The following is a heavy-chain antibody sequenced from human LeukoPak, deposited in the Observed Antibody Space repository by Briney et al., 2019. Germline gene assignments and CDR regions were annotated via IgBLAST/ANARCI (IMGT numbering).Heavy chain of an antibody. CDR3: ARVIVGWFDP. V-gene: IGHV4-39*07. J-gene: IGHJ5*02. Sequence: PSETLSLTCTVSGGSISSSSYYWGWIRQPPGKGLEWIGSIYYSGSTYYNPSLKSRVTISVDTSKNQFSLKLSSVTAADTAVYYCARVIVGWFDPWGQGTLVTVSS. D-gene: IGHD3-22*01. CDR2: IYYSGST. CDR1: GGSISSSSYY.